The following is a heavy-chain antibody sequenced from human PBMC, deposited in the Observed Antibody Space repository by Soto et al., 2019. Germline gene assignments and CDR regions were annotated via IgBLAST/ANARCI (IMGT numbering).Heavy chain of an antibody. J-gene: IGHJ4*02. D-gene: IGHD2-15*01. V-gene: IGHV3-74*01. CDR2: IDPYDTGI. CDR3: TSDTFGARDS. Sequence: VGSMRLSCAASGFAFSSEWMHWVRQAPGKGLVWVSRIDPYDTGITYADSVKGRFTISRDNAKNTLYLQMNSLRAEDTAVYYCTSDTFGARDSWGQGTLVTVSS. CDR1: GFAFSSEW.